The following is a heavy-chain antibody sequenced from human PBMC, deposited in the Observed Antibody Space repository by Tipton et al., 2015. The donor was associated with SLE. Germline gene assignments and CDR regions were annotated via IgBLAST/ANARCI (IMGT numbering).Heavy chain of an antibody. Sequence: TLSLTCAVYGGSFSGYYWSWIRQPPGKGLEWIGEINHSGSTNYNPSLKSRVTISVDTSKNQFSLKLSSLTAADTAVYYCARYKVTGAAFDIWGQGTMVTVSS. CDR1: GGSFSGYY. D-gene: IGHD1-14*01. V-gene: IGHV4-34*01. J-gene: IGHJ3*02. CDR3: ARYKVTGAAFDI. CDR2: INHSGST.